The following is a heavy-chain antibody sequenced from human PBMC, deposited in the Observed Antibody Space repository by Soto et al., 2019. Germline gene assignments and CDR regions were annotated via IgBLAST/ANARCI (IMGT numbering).Heavy chain of an antibody. Sequence: QLHLQESGSGLVKPSQTLSLTCAVSGGSISKNGYSWSWIRQPPRKGLEWIGYIYDSGSTDYNPYLKSQVSISVDRSTNRCSLNLSSVTAADTGVYYCARTVTTGPVFDFWGQGTLVTVSS. J-gene: IGHJ4*02. CDR3: ARTVTTGPVFDF. D-gene: IGHD4-17*01. CDR1: GGSISKNGYS. V-gene: IGHV4-30-2*01. CDR2: IYDSGST.